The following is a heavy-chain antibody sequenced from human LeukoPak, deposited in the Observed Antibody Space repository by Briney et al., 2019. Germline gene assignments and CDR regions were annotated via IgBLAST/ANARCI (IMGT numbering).Heavy chain of an antibody. Sequence: PSETLSLTCTVSGGSVTYTNYYWGWIRQPPGKGLQWIGVIYYNGKTYYNPSLKSRVTVAVDTSKNQFSLKLSSVTAADTAVYYCARETLTTSRWFGPWGQGTLVTVSS. J-gene: IGHJ5*02. D-gene: IGHD4-17*01. V-gene: IGHV4-39*02. CDR1: GGSVTYTNYY. CDR2: IYYNGKT. CDR3: ARETLTTSRWFGP.